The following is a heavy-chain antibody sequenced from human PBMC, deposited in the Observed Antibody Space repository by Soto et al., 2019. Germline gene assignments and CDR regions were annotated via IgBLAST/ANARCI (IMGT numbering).Heavy chain of an antibody. CDR1: GGSIRGYY. CDR3: ASGRYSYETICYTFYYSSLDV. D-gene: IGHD3-22*01. CDR2: INDNGGT. J-gene: IGHJ6*02. Sequence: SETLSLTCVVYGGSIRGYYWRWIRQSPGKGLEWIGDINDNGGTNYNPSLKSRVTTSLDTSKKQISLMVSSVTAADTAVYYCASGRYSYETICYTFYYSSLDVWGQGTMPTVSS. V-gene: IGHV4-34*01.